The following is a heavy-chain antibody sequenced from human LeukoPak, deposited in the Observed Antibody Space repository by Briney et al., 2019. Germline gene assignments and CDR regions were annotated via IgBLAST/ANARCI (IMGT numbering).Heavy chain of an antibody. CDR3: AGGYDSSGYYYIWYHAFDI. J-gene: IGHJ3*02. CDR1: GYTFTGYY. CDR2: INPNSGGT. D-gene: IGHD3-22*01. Sequence: GASVKVSCKASGYTFTGYYMHWVRQAPGQGLEWMGWINPNSGGTNYAQKFQGRVTMTRDTSISTAYMELSRLRSDDTAVYYCAGGYDSSGYYYIWYHAFDIWGQGTMVTVSS. V-gene: IGHV1-2*02.